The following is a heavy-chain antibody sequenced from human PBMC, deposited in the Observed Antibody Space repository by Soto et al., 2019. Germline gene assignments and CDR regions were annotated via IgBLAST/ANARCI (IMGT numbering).Heavy chain of an antibody. Sequence: GGSLRLSCAASGFTFSSYGMHWVRQAPGKGLEWVAVISYDGSNKYYADSVKGRFTISRDNSKNTLYLQMNSLRAEDTAVYYCAKDRSSGGDDAFDIWGQGTMVTVSS. CDR2: ISYDGSNK. V-gene: IGHV3-30*18. D-gene: IGHD3-16*01. J-gene: IGHJ3*02. CDR3: AKDRSSGGDDAFDI. CDR1: GFTFSSYG.